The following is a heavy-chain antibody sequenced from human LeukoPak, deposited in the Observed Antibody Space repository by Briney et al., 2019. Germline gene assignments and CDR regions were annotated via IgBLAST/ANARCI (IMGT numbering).Heavy chain of an antibody. Sequence: ASVKVSCKASGYTFTSYDINWVRQATGQGLEWMGWMNPNSGNTGYVQKFQGRVTMTRNTSISTAYMELSSLRSEDTAVYYCARLPLYSSGRETWFDPWGQGTLVTVSS. CDR3: ARLPLYSSGRETWFDP. CDR1: GYTFTSYD. CDR2: MNPNSGNT. V-gene: IGHV1-8*01. J-gene: IGHJ5*02. D-gene: IGHD6-19*01.